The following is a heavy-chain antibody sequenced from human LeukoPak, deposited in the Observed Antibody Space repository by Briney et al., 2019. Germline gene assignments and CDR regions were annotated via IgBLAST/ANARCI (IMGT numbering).Heavy chain of an antibody. CDR3: ATDLWVSYYDNPLDY. D-gene: IGHD1-26*01. Sequence: GASVKVSCKASGYTFTSYYMHWVRQAPGKGLEWMGGFDPEDGETIYAQKFQGRVTMTEDTSTDTAYMELSSLRSEDTAVYYCATDLWVSYYDNPLDYWGQGTLVTVSS. CDR2: FDPEDGET. CDR1: GYTFTSYY. V-gene: IGHV1-24*01. J-gene: IGHJ4*02.